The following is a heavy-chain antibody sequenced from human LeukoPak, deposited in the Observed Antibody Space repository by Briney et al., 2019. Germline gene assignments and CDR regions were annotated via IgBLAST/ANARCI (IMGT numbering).Heavy chain of an antibody. V-gene: IGHV4-34*01. Sequence: SETLSLTCAVYGGSFSGYYWSWIRQPPGKGLEWIGEINHSGSTNYNPSLKSRVTISVDTSKNQFSLKLSPVTAADTAVYYCARARWLRFYFDYWGQGTLVTVSS. CDR1: GGSFSGYY. J-gene: IGHJ4*02. CDR2: INHSGST. CDR3: ARARWLRFYFDY. D-gene: IGHD5-12*01.